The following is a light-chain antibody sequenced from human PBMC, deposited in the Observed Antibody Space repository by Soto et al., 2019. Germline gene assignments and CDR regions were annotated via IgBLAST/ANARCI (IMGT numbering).Light chain of an antibody. CDR1: SSDVGGYNY. CDR3: SSYAGSNNYI. J-gene: IGLJ1*01. Sequence: QSALTQPPSASGSPGQSVTISCTGTSSDVGGYNYVSWYQQHPGKAPKLMIYDVSRRPSGVPDRFSGSKSGNTASLTVFGLQAEDEADYYCSSYAGSNNYIFGTGTKVTVL. V-gene: IGLV2-8*01. CDR2: DVS.